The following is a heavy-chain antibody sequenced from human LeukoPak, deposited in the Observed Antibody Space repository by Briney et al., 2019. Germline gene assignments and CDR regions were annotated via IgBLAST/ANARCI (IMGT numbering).Heavy chain of an antibody. V-gene: IGHV4-59*01. D-gene: IGHD6-13*01. CDR1: GGSISGYY. J-gene: IGHJ6*04. Sequence: SETLSLTCTVSGGSISGYYWSWIRQPPGKGLEWIGYIFNSGSTNYNPSLKSRVTISVDTSKNQFSLKLSSVTAADTAVYYCARDTPPSRWVMDVWGKGTTVTVSS. CDR2: IFNSGST. CDR3: ARDTPPSRWVMDV.